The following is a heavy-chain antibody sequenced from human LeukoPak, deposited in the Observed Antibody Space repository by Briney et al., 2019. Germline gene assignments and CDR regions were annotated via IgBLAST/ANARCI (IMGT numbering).Heavy chain of an antibody. CDR1: GFTFSDSY. V-gene: IGHV3-11*04. CDR3: ARGLVEMATISFYYYYYMDV. CDR2: ISSSGTTT. Sequence: GGSLRLSCAASGFTFSDSYMSWIRQAPGKGLEWVSHISSSGTTTYYADSVRGRFTISRDNAKNSLYLQMNSLRAEDTAVYYCARGLVEMATISFYYYYYMDVWGKGTTVTVSS. J-gene: IGHJ6*03. D-gene: IGHD5-24*01.